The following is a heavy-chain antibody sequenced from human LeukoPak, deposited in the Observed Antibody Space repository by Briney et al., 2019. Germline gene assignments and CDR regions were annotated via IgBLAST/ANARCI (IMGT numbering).Heavy chain of an antibody. D-gene: IGHD3-22*01. J-gene: IGHJ6*03. V-gene: IGHV1-69*01. CDR2: IIPIFGTA. CDR1: GGTFSGYA. Sequence: GSSVKVSCKASGGTFSGYAISWVRQAPGQGLEWMGGIIPIFGTANYAQKFQGRVTITADESTSTAYMELSSLRSEDTAVYYCARQDDSSGYNYMDVWGKGTTVTISS. CDR3: ARQDDSSGYNYMDV.